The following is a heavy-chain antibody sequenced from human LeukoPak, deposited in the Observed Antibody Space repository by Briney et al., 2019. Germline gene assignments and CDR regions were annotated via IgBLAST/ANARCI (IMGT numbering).Heavy chain of an antibody. J-gene: IGHJ2*01. CDR1: GGSFSGYY. CDR3: ARGSWARCCTNGVCVRHWYFDL. CDR2: INHSGST. D-gene: IGHD2-8*01. V-gene: IGHV4-34*01. Sequence: SETLSLTCAVYGGSFSGYYWSWIRQPPGKGLEWIGEINHSGSTNYNPSLKSRVTISVDTSKNKFSLKLSSVTAADTAVYYCARGSWARCCTNGVCVRHWYFDLWGRGTLVTVSS.